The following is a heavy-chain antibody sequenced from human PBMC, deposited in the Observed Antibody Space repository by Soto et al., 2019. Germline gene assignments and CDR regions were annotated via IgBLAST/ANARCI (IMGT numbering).Heavy chain of an antibody. CDR3: ARVPQRKPAGGKFQYYNMDV. CDR1: GYTFGSYV. CDR2: ISAHSGNT. Sequence: ASVKVSCKTSGYTFGSYVTTWVRQAPGQGLEWMGWISAHSGNTVYAQNLQGRVTMTTDTSTSTAYLELRSLRSDDTAVYYCARVPQRKPAGGKFQYYNMDVWDQGTTVTVAS. D-gene: IGHD1-26*01. J-gene: IGHJ6*03. V-gene: IGHV1-18*01.